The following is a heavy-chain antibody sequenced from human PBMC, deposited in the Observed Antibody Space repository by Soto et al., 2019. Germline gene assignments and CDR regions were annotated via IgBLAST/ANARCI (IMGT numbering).Heavy chain of an antibody. CDR1: GFSLSTSGVG. Sequence: QITLKESGPTLVKPTQTLTLTCTFSGFSLSTSGVGVGWIRQPPGKALEWLALIYWDDDKRYSPSLKSRLTITKDTSKTQVVLTMTNMDPVDTATYYCARQLITMIVVVISDAFDIWGQGTMVTVSS. CDR2: IYWDDDK. V-gene: IGHV2-5*02. J-gene: IGHJ3*02. CDR3: ARQLITMIVVVISDAFDI. D-gene: IGHD3-22*01.